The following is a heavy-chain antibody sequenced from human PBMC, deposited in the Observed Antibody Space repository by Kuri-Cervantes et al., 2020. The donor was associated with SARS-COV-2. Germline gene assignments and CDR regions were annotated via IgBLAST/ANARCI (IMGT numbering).Heavy chain of an antibody. Sequence: GESLKISCAASGFTVSSNYMSWVRQAPGKGLEWVSVIYSCGSTYYADSVKGRFTISRDNSKNTLYLQMNSLRAEDTAVYYCARRSFQPRYYYYYYMDVWGKGTTVTVSS. CDR3: ARRSFQPRYYYYYYMDV. CDR1: GFTVSSNY. J-gene: IGHJ6*03. CDR2: IYSCGST. V-gene: IGHV3-53*05.